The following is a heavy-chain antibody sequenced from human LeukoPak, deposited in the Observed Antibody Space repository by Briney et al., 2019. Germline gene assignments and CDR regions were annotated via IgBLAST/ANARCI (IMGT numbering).Heavy chain of an antibody. CDR2: IRYDGSNK. V-gene: IGHV3-30*02. J-gene: IGHJ4*02. CDR1: GFTFGSYG. D-gene: IGHD3-3*01. Sequence: PGGSLRLSCAASGFTFGSYGMHWVRQAPGKGLEWVAFIRYDGSNKYYADSVKGRFTISRDNSKNTLYLQMNSLRAEDTAVYYCEKDLRFLEWGPVDYWGQGTLVTVSS. CDR3: EKDLRFLEWGPVDY.